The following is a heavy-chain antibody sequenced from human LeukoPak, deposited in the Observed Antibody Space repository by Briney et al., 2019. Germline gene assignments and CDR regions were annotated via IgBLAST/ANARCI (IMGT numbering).Heavy chain of an antibody. CDR2: AHPATSII. V-gene: IGHV5-51*01. D-gene: IGHD2/OR15-2a*01. J-gene: IGHJ5*02. CDR3: ARRKFYDNYLDP. Sequence: PGESLKISCKGPEYDFASYWIGWVRQTPGRGLEWMGIAHPATSIIHYSPSFQGQVTISFDRSLSTAYLQWTSLKASDSGMYFCARRKFYDNYLDPWGRGTLVNVSS. CDR1: EYDFASYW.